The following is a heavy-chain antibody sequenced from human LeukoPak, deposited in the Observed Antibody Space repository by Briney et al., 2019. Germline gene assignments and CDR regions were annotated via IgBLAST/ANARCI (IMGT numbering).Heavy chain of an antibody. Sequence: GGSLRLSCAASGFTFSNAWMSWVRQAPGKGLEWVSAISGSGGSTYYADSVKGRFTISRDNSKNTLYLQMNSLRAEDTAVYYCAKGDRHYYFDYWGQGTLVTVSS. J-gene: IGHJ4*02. CDR1: GFTFSNAW. V-gene: IGHV3-23*01. CDR3: AKGDRHYYFDY. CDR2: ISGSGGST.